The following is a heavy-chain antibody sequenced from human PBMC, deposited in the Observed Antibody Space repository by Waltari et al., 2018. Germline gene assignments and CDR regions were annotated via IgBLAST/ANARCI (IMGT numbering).Heavy chain of an antibody. CDR2: INPSGGST. CDR3: ARDTGALWMDV. D-gene: IGHD2-21*01. Sequence: QVQLVQSGAEVKKPGASVKISCKTSEYTFTSSYIHWVRQAPGQGLEWMGIINPSGGSTIYAQKFQGRVTMTRDTSTSTVYMELGSLRSEDTAVYHCARDTGALWMDVWGQGTTVTVSS. V-gene: IGHV1-46*01. J-gene: IGHJ6*02. CDR1: EYTFTSSY.